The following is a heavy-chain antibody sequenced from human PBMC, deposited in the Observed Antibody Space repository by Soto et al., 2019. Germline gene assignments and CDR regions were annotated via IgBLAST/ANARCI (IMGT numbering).Heavy chain of an antibody. CDR3: ARSPGGVGTAMYYFDY. V-gene: IGHV1-2*04. CDR2: INPNSGGT. J-gene: IGHJ4*02. CDR1: GYTFTGYY. Sequence: QVQLVQSGAEVKKPGASVKVSCKASGYTFTGYYMHWVRQAPGQGLEWMGWINPNSGGTNYAQKFQGWVTMTRDTSISTAYMELSRLRSDDTAVYYCARSPGGVGTAMYYFDYWGQGTLVTVSS. D-gene: IGHD2-21*02.